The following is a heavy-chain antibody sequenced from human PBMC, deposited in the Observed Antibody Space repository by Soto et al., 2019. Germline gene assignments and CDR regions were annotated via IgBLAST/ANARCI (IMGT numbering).Heavy chain of an antibody. J-gene: IGHJ2*01. V-gene: IGHV3-11*01. Sequence: QVHLLQSGGGLVKPGGSLRLSCAASGFTFNNYYMSWIRQAPGKGLEWVAYISSSGSTVYYADSVKGRFTISRDNAEESLTLQMDSLRAEDTSVYYSVREVSSIDWFWYFDLWGRGTLVTVSS. CDR2: ISSSGSTV. D-gene: IGHD3-9*01. CDR3: VREVSSIDWFWYFDL. CDR1: GFTFNNYY.